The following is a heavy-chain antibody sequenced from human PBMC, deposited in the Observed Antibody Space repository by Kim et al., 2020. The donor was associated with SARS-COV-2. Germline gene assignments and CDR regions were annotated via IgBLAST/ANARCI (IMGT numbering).Heavy chain of an antibody. V-gene: IGHV1-69*01. CDR3: ARSDRIAAAGTESSYFDY. D-gene: IGHD6-13*01. J-gene: IGHJ4*02. Sequence: QGRVTITADESTSTAYMELSSLRSEDTAVYYCARSDRIAAAGTESSYFDYWGQGTLVTVSS.